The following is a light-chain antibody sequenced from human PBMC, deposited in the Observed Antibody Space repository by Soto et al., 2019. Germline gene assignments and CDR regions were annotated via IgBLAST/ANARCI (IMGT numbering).Light chain of an antibody. V-gene: IGKV1-5*03. Sequence: DIEMTQSPSTLSASVGDRVTITCRASQSISSWLAWYQHKPGKAPKLLIYKASILESGVPSMFSGSGSGTEFTLTISSLQPDDFATYYYQQYNSYPLTFGKGTKVEIK. J-gene: IGKJ1*01. CDR3: QQYNSYPLT. CDR1: QSISSW. CDR2: KAS.